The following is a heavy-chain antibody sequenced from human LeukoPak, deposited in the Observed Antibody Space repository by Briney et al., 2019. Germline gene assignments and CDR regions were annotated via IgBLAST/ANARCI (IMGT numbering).Heavy chain of an antibody. V-gene: IGHV3-15*01. Sequence: GGSLRLSCAASVTFSNAWMNWVRQAPGKGLEWVGHFKIKADGGTTDYAAPVKDRFTISRDDSQNTLYLQMNSLKTEDTAVYFCTADTALRGGGEFDYWGQGTLVTVSS. CDR3: TADTALRGGGEFDY. J-gene: IGHJ4*02. CDR1: VTFSNAW. CDR2: FKIKADGGTT. D-gene: IGHD3-10*01.